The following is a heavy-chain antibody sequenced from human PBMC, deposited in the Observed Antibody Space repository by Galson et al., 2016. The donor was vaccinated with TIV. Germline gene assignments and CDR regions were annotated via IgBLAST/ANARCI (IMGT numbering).Heavy chain of an antibody. CDR3: AKGGGCGDVYFDF. CDR1: TLKSSNYA. Sequence: SLRLSCAGSTLKSSNYAMSWVRQAPGKGLEWVSAISVSGGRTYYADSVKGRFTISRDNSKNTVYLQTNSLRAEDTAVYYCAKGGGCGDVYFDFWGQGTLVTVSS. CDR2: ISVSGGRT. V-gene: IGHV3-23*01. D-gene: IGHD4-17*01. J-gene: IGHJ4*02.